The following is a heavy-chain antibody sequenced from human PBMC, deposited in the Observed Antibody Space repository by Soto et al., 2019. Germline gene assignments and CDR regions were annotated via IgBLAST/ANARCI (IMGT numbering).Heavy chain of an antibody. CDR1: GFTFSSYS. V-gene: IGHV3-48*02. CDR3: AREGGYRYGDDVDY. D-gene: IGHD5-18*01. CDR2: ISSSSTI. Sequence: EVQLVESGGGLVQPGGSLRLSCAASGFTFSSYSMNWVRQAPGKGLEWVSYISSSSTIYYADSVKGRFTISRDNAKNSLYLQMDSLRDEDTAVYYCAREGGYRYGDDVDYRGQGTLVTVSS. J-gene: IGHJ4*02.